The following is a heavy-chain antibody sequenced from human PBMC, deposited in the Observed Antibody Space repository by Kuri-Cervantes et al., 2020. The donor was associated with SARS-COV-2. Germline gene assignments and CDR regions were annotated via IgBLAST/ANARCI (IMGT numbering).Heavy chain of an antibody. D-gene: IGHD6-6*01. CDR3: ARGGLGGQLVDGMDV. CDR2: ISSSSSYI. V-gene: IGHV3-21*01. J-gene: IGHJ6*02. CDR1: GFTFSSYS. Sequence: GESLKISCAASGFTFSSYSMNWVRQAPGKGLEWVSSISSSSSYIYYADSVKGRFTISRDNAKNSLYLQTNSLRAEDTAVYYCARGGLGGQLVDGMDVWGQGTTVTVSS.